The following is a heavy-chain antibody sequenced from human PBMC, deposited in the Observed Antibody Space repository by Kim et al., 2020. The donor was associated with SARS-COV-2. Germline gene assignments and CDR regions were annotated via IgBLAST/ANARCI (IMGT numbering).Heavy chain of an antibody. CDR3: AKDGDYGDYFDY. Sequence: YADSVKGRSTISRDNSKNTLYLQMNSLRAEDTAVYYCAKDGDYGDYFDYWGQGTLVTVSS. D-gene: IGHD4-17*01. V-gene: IGHV3-23*01. J-gene: IGHJ4*02.